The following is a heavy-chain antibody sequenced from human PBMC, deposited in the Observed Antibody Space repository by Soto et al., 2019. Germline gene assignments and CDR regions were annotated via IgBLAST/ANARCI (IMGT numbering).Heavy chain of an antibody. CDR1: SGSISVTNVF. CDR2: VDYSGTA. V-gene: IGHV4-39*01. CDR3: ARITGRQLDY. Sequence: SETLSLTCTVSSGSISVTNVFWGWVRQPPGKGLEWIGNVDYSGTAYFSPSLATRVTFHVDTSKNQFSLTLYSVTAADTAVYYCARITGRQLDYWGQGILVTVS. D-gene: IGHD1-20*01. J-gene: IGHJ4*02.